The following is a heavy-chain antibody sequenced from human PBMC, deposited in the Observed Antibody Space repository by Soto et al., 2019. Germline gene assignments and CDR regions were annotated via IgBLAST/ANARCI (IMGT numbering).Heavy chain of an antibody. J-gene: IGHJ3*02. CDR1: GFTFSSYS. CDR3: AKSQQYSSGWRGMNDAFDI. CDR2: ISSSSSYI. D-gene: IGHD6-19*01. Sequence: PGGSLSLSCAASGFTFSSYSMNWVRQAPGKGLECVSSISSSSSYIYYADSVKGRFTISRDNSKNTLYLQMYSLRAEDTAVYYCAKSQQYSSGWRGMNDAFDIWGQWTMVTVSS. V-gene: IGHV3-21*04.